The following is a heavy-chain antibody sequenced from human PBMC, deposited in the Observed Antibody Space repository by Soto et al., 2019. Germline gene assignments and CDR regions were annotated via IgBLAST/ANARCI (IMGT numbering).Heavy chain of an antibody. CDR3: TRKGIKGGWFDP. D-gene: IGHD3-16*01. CDR1: GFTFGDYA. Sequence: PGGSLRLSCTASGFTFGDYAMSWVRQAPGKGLEWVGLIRSKAYGGTTEYAASVKGRFTISRDDSKSIAYLQMNSLKTEDTAVYYCTRKGIKGGWFDPWGQGTLVTVSS. CDR2: IRSKAYGGTT. J-gene: IGHJ5*02. V-gene: IGHV3-49*04.